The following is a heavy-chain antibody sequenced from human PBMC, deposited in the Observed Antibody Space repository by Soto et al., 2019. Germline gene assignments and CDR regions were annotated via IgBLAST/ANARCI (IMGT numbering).Heavy chain of an antibody. V-gene: IGHV3-30*18. J-gene: IGHJ4*02. Sequence: QVQLVESGGGVVQPGRSLRLSCAASGFTFSSDGMHWVRQAPGKGLEWVAVISYDGSNKYYADSVKGRFTISRDNSKNTLYLQMNSLRAEDTAVYYCAKDLSSSWYFDYWGQGTLVTVSS. CDR1: GFTFSSDG. CDR3: AKDLSSSWYFDY. CDR2: ISYDGSNK. D-gene: IGHD6-13*01.